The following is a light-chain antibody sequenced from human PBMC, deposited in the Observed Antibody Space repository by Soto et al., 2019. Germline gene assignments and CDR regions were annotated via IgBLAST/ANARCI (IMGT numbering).Light chain of an antibody. V-gene: IGKV1-39*01. CDR2: DAS. Sequence: EIQMTQSPSSLSASVGDRVTITCQASQDISNYLNWYQQKPGKAPKLLIYDASNLETGVPSRFSGSGSGTDFTLTISSLQPEDFATYYCQQSYSTPLTFGGGTKVDIK. CDR1: QDISNY. J-gene: IGKJ4*01. CDR3: QQSYSTPLT.